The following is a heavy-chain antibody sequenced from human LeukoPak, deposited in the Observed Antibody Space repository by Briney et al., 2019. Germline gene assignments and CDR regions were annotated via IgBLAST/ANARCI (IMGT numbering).Heavy chain of an antibody. CDR1: GGSFSGYY. V-gene: IGHV4-34*01. CDR2: INHSGST. J-gene: IGHJ4*02. D-gene: IGHD4-17*01. Sequence: SETLSLTCAVYGGSFSGYYWSWIRQPPGKGLEWIGEINHSGSTNYNPSLKSRVTISVDTSRKQFFLRLSSMTAADTAMYYCATARRDYGRSFDYWGQGTLVTVSS. CDR3: ATARRDYGRSFDY.